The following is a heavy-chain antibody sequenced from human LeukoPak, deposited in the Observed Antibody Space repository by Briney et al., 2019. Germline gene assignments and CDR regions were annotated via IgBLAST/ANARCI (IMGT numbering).Heavy chain of an antibody. CDR3: AAGPYGGNTPFDY. D-gene: IGHD4-23*01. CDR2: LSPSGASI. CDR1: GXTFGSYA. V-gene: IGHV3-23*01. J-gene: IGHJ4*02. Sequence: GGSLRLSCAASGXTFGSYAMSWVRQAPGRGLEWVSSLSPSGASIYYADSVKGRFSISRDNSKNTLYLQMNNLRAEDTALYYCAAGPYGGNTPFDYWGQGTLVTISS.